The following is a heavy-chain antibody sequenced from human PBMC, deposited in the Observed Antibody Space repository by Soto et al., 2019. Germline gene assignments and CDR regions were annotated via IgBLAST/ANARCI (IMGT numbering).Heavy chain of an antibody. Sequence: QVPLQEPGPGLVKPSETLSLTCSVSGGSISSPTYYWGWVRRATGGGPEWIGNIFYNGRTDYNPSLQSRVTISVDTFKNQFSLRLASVTAADTAVYYCARWGFSADDESDWFDPWGHGTLVTVS. CDR2: IFYNGRT. V-gene: IGHV4-39*01. CDR3: ARWGFSADDESDWFDP. CDR1: GGSISSPTYY. J-gene: IGHJ5*02. D-gene: IGHD5-12*01.